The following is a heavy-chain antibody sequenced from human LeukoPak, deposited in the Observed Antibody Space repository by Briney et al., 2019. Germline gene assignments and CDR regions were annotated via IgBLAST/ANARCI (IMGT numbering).Heavy chain of an antibody. Sequence: ASVKVSCKASGYTFTGYYMHWVRQAPGQGLEWMGWINPNSGGTNYAQKFQGRVTMTRDTSISTAYMELSRLRSDDTAVYYCARVSSGWYQEDAFDIWGQGTMVTVSS. CDR2: INPNSGGT. CDR1: GYTFTGYY. J-gene: IGHJ3*02. V-gene: IGHV1-2*02. CDR3: ARVSSGWYQEDAFDI. D-gene: IGHD6-19*01.